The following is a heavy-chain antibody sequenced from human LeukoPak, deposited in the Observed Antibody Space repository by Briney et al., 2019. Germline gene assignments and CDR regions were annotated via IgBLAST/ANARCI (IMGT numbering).Heavy chain of an antibody. J-gene: IGHJ6*03. CDR2: IYYSGST. CDR1: GGSISSYY. Sequence: PSETLSLTCTVSGGSISSYYWSWIRQPPGKGLEGFGYIYYSGSTNYNPYLKSRVTVSVDTAKNQLSLKLSSVTAADTAVYYCARRGYCSGGSCYAHAPYYYYYYMDVWGKGNTVTVSS. D-gene: IGHD2-15*01. V-gene: IGHV4-59*01. CDR3: ARRGYCSGGSCYAHAPYYYYYYMDV.